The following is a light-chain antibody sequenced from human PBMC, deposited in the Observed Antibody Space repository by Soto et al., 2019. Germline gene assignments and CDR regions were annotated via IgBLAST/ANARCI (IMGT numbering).Light chain of an antibody. Sequence: EIEMTQSPATLPVSPGERATLSCRASQSVSTNLAWYQQKPGQAPRLLIYGASTRAPGFPARFTGSGSGTEFTLTIRSPQSEDFAVYYCQQYNDWPSNTFGQGTKVDIK. CDR2: GAS. CDR3: QQYNDWPSNT. V-gene: IGKV3-15*01. CDR1: QSVSTN. J-gene: IGKJ2*01.